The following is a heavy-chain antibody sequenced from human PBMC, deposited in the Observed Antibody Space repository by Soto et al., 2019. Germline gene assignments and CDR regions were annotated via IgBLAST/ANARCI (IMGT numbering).Heavy chain of an antibody. D-gene: IGHD6-19*01. CDR3: ARVHVMVVAGSTFDY. CDR2: IYYAGNA. V-gene: IGHV4-39*01. Sequence: SETLSLTCTVSGDSITKSVYYWAWVRQTPGKGLEWIASIYYAGNAYYNPSLQSRVTISVDASKNQFSLELQSVTAADSAVYYCARVHVMVVAGSTFDYWGHGTLVTVSS. J-gene: IGHJ4*01. CDR1: GDSITKSVYY.